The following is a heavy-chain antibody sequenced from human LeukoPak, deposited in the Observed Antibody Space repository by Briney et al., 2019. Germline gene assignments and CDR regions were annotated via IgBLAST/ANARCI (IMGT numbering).Heavy chain of an antibody. D-gene: IGHD3-10*01. CDR1: GVSISSNF. J-gene: IGHJ4*02. CDR3: ARDRPVLLLDY. CDR2: IYSAGPT. V-gene: IGHV3-53*01. Sequence: WGSLRLSCAASGVSISSNFMGWVRQHLGKGLEWVSVIYSAGPTYDADSVKGPFTISRDNSKGALSLQMNNLRAEDTAVYYCARDRPVLLLDYWGQGTLVTVSS.